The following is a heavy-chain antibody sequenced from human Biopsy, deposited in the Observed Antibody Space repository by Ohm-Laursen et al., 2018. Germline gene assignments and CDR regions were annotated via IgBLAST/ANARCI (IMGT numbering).Heavy chain of an antibody. Sequence: GTLSLTCSVSGGSVFREPFTNYYYNWIRQSPGKGLEWLGFIYYTGTTNYNPSLRGRLSLSVDTSRNEVSLKLMSATAADTAVYYCARLGSGDYFPTFFDFWGQGALVTVSS. V-gene: IGHV4-61*01. CDR1: GGSVFREPFTNYY. D-gene: IGHD5-12*01. CDR3: ARLGSGDYFPTFFDF. CDR2: IYYTGTT. J-gene: IGHJ4*02.